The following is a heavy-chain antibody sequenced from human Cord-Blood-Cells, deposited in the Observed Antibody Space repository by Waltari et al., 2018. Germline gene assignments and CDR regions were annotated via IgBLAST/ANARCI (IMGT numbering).Heavy chain of an antibody. Sequence: QVQLVQSGAEVKKPGSSVKVSCKASGGTFSSYAISWVRQAPGQGLEWMGGSIPIFGTANYAQKFKGRVTITADESTSTAYMELSSLRSEDTAVYYCARGRLNLAYCGGDCYNWFDPWGQGTLVTVSS. V-gene: IGHV1-69*01. CDR2: SIPIFGTA. J-gene: IGHJ5*02. CDR1: GGTFSSYA. CDR3: ARGRLNLAYCGGDCYNWFDP. D-gene: IGHD2-21*01.